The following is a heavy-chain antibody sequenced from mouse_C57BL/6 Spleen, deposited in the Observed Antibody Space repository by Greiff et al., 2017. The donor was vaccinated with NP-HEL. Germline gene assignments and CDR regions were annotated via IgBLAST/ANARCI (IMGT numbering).Heavy chain of an antibody. V-gene: IGHV1-77*01. CDR3: AREAYGSNYDAMDY. J-gene: IGHJ4*01. Sequence: QVQLQQSGAELVKPGASVKISCKASGYTFTDYYINWVKQRPGQGLEWIGKIGPGSGSTYYNEKFKGKATLTADKSSSPAYMQLSSLTSEDSAVYCCAREAYGSNYDAMDYWGQGTSVTVSS. CDR2: IGPGSGST. CDR1: GYTFTDYY. D-gene: IGHD1-1*01.